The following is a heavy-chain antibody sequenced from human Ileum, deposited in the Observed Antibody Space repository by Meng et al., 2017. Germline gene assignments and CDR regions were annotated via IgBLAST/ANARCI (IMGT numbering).Heavy chain of an antibody. CDR1: GGSVSSAGYQ. V-gene: IGHV4-61*08. J-gene: IGHJ4*02. D-gene: IGHD7-27*01. CDR3: ARDHWGSLDY. CDR2: AST. Sequence: VQLQESGPGLVRPSETFSLICTVSGGSVSSAGYQWGWIRQPPGKGLEWIGYASTNYNPSLKSRVTISLDTSKNQFSLKLSSVTAADTAVYYCARDHWGSLDYWGQGILVTVSS.